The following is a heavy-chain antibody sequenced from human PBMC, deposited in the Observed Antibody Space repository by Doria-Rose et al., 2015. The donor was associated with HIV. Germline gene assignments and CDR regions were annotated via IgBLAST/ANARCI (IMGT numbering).Heavy chain of an antibody. J-gene: IGHJ3*02. V-gene: IGHV3-33*01. CDR2: IWYDGSNK. CDR3: ARDRADYYDSSGSDALDI. Sequence: GKGLEWVAVIWYDGSNKYYADSVKGRFTISRDNSKNTLYLQMNSLRAEDTAVYYCARDRADYYDSSGSDALDIWGQGTMVTVSS. D-gene: IGHD3-22*01.